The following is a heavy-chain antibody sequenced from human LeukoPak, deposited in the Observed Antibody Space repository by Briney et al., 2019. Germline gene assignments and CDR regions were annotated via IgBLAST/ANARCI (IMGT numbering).Heavy chain of an antibody. J-gene: IGHJ5*02. V-gene: IGHV1-18*01. CDR2: IGAYNGNT. CDR1: GYTFTSYG. D-gene: IGHD4-17*01. Sequence: ASVKVSCKASGYTFTSYGISWVRQAPGQGLEWMGWIGAYNGNTNYAQKLQGRVTMTTDTSTSTAYMELRSLRSDDTAVYYCARDRTTVTINWFDPWGQGTLVTVSS. CDR3: ARDRTTVTINWFDP.